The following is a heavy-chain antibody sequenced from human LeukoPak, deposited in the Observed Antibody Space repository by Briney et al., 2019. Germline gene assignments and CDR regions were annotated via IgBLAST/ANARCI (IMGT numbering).Heavy chain of an antibody. Sequence: GGSLRLSCAASGFTFDDYAMPWVRQAPGKGLEWVSGISWNSGSIGDADAVKGRFTISRDNAKNSLYLQMNSLRAEATALYYCAKDEDSSGWYYFDYWGQGTLVTVSS. D-gene: IGHD6-19*01. J-gene: IGHJ4*02. CDR3: AKDEDSSGWYYFDY. CDR1: GFTFDDYA. V-gene: IGHV3-9*01. CDR2: ISWNSGSI.